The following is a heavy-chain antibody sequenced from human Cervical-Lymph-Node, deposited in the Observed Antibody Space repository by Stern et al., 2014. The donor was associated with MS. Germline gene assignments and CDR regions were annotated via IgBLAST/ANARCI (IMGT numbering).Heavy chain of an antibody. V-gene: IGHV3-30*18. CDR3: AKGKSGSYYFYFDY. Sequence: VQLVESGGGVVQPGRPLRLSCAASGFTFSSYGMHWVRQAPGKGLEWVAVISYDGSNKYYADSVKGRFTISRDNSKNTLYLQMNSLRAEDTAVYYCAKGKSGSYYFYFDYWGQGTLVTVSS. CDR1: GFTFSSYG. CDR2: ISYDGSNK. J-gene: IGHJ4*02. D-gene: IGHD1-26*01.